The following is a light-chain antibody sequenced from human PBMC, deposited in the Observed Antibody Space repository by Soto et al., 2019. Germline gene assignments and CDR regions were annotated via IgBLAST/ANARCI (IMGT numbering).Light chain of an antibody. J-gene: IGKJ5*01. V-gene: IGKV3-20*01. CDR2: AAS. CDR3: QHYGGSPLIT. CDR1: QSVSSSY. Sequence: EIVLTQSPGTLSLSPGERATLSCRASQSVSSSYLAWYQQKPGQAPRLLIYAASNRATGIPDRFSGSGSGTDFTLIISRLEPEDLAVYYCQHYGGSPLITFGQGTRLEIK.